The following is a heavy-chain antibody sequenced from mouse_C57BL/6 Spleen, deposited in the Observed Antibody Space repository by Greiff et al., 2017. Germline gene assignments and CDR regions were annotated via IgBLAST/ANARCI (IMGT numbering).Heavy chain of an antibody. CDR2: IYPGSGNT. J-gene: IGHJ4*01. CDR3: AAYYSNYVGYAMDY. CDR1: GYTFTDYY. Sequence: VQLQQSGAELVRPGASVKLSCKASGYTFTDYYINWVKQRPGQGLEWIARIYPGSGNTYYNEKFKGKATLTAEKSSSTAYMQLSSLTSEDSAVYFCAAYYSNYVGYAMDYWGQGTSVTVSS. V-gene: IGHV1-76*01. D-gene: IGHD2-5*01.